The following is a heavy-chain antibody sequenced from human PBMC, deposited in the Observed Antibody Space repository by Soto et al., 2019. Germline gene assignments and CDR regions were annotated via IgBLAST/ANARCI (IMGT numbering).Heavy chain of an antibody. Sequence: QVQLVQSGAEVKKPGSSVKVSCKASGGTFSSYAISWVRQAPGQGLEWMGWISAYNGNTNYAQKLQGRVTMTTDTSTSTAYMELRSLRSDDTAVYYCARVDFDSSSWYYFDYWGQGTLVTVSS. V-gene: IGHV1-18*01. D-gene: IGHD6-13*01. CDR2: ISAYNGNT. CDR1: GGTFSSYA. J-gene: IGHJ4*02. CDR3: ARVDFDSSSWYYFDY.